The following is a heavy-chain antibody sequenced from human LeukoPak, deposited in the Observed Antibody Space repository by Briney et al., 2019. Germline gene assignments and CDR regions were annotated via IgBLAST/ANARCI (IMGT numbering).Heavy chain of an antibody. CDR3: VKDRDWGAFDI. CDR1: VFTFTAHG. Sequence: HPGGSLRLSSAASVFTFTAHGTNWVRQAPGKGLEWVAGISLSGDITYYSYSVMGRFTISRDNPTSTVYLQMNSLRVEDTAEYYCVKDRDWGAFDIWGQVTMVTVSS. D-gene: IGHD7-27*01. V-gene: IGHV3-23*01. CDR2: ISLSGDIT. J-gene: IGHJ3*02.